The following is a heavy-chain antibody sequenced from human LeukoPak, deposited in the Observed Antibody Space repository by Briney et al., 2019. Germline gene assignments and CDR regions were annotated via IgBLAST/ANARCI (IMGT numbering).Heavy chain of an antibody. CDR1: GYTFTSYG. J-gene: IGHJ3*02. V-gene: IGHV1-18*01. CDR3: ARDEWSIVVVPAASVTAIPNDAFDI. Sequence: GASVKVSCKASGYTFTSYGISWVRQAPGQGLEWMGWISAYNGNTNYAQKLQGGVTMTTDTSTSTAYMELRSLRSDDTAVYYCARDEWSIVVVPAASVTAIPNDAFDIWGQGTMVTVSS. D-gene: IGHD2-2*01. CDR2: ISAYNGNT.